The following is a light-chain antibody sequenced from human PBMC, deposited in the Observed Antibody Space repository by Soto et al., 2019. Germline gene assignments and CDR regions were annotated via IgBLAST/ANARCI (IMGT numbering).Light chain of an antibody. CDR3: QQYGSSPQIT. V-gene: IGKV3-20*01. CDR1: HSVSSSY. J-gene: IGKJ2*01. CDR2: GAS. Sequence: EIVLTQSPGTLSLSPGERATLSCRASHSVSSSYLAWYQQKPGQAPRLLIYGASSRATGIPDRFSGSGSGTDFTLTISRLEPEDFAVYYCQQYGSSPQITFGKGTKLVIK.